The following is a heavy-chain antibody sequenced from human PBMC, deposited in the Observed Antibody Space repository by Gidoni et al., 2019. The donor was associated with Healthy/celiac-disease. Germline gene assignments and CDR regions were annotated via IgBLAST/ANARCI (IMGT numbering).Heavy chain of an antibody. CDR1: GFTFSSYE. D-gene: IGHD6-13*01. J-gene: IGHJ6*02. Sequence: EVQLVESGGGLVQPGGSLRLSCAASGFTFSSYEMNLVRQAPGKGLEWVSYISSSGSTIYYADSVKGRFTISRDNAKNSLYLQMNSLRAEDTAVYYCASNNNGYSSSWSYYYYYGMDVWGQGTTVTVSS. CDR2: ISSSGSTI. CDR3: ASNNNGYSSSWSYYYYYGMDV. V-gene: IGHV3-48*03.